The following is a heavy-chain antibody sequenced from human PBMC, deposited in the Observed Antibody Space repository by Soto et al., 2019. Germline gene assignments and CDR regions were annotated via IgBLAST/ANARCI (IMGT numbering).Heavy chain of an antibody. CDR3: ARIAPPGTGLDPIDY. CDR2: IDWDDDK. Sequence: ESGPTLVNPTQTLTLTCTFSGFSLSSSGMCVSWIRQPPGKALEWLARIDWDDDKYYTTSLKTRLTISKDTSKNQVVLTMTNMDPVDTGTYYCARIAPPGTGLDPIDYWGQGTLVTVSS. J-gene: IGHJ4*02. CDR1: GFSLSSSGMC. D-gene: IGHD1-1*01. V-gene: IGHV2-70*11.